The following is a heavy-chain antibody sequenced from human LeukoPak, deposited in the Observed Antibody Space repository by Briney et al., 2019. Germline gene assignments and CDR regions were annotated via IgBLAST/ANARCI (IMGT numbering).Heavy chain of an antibody. J-gene: IGHJ4*02. CDR1: GFTFSDHY. Sequence: GGSLRLSCAVSGFTFSDHYMDWVRQAPEKGREWVGRSRNRAKKYTTEYAASVKGRFTIPRDDSKRTMYVQMNSLETEDTTVYCCSRDATGDHWGQGTLVSVSS. CDR2: SRNRAKKYTT. CDR3: SRDATGDH. V-gene: IGHV3-72*01.